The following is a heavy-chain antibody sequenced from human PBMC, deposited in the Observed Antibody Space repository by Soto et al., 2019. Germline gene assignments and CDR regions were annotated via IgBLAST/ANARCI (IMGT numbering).Heavy chain of an antibody. D-gene: IGHD6-13*01. CDR1: GFTFSSYA. CDR2: LSGSGGST. Sequence: GGSLRLSCAASGFTFSSYAMSWVRQAPGKGLEWVSTLSGSGGSTYYADSVKGRFTISRDNSKNTLYLQMNSLRAEDTAVYYFAKQNSYSRTPSIDPWGQGTLVTSPQ. V-gene: IGHV3-23*01. CDR3: AKQNSYSRTPSIDP. J-gene: IGHJ5*02.